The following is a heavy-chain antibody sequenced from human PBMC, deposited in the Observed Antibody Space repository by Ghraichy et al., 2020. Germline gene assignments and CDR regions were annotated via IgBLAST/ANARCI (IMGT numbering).Heavy chain of an antibody. V-gene: IGHV3-21*01. Sequence: GGSLRLSCAASGFTFSSYSMNWVRQAPGKGLEWVSSISSSSSYIYYADSVKGRFTISRDNAKNSLYLQMNSLRAEDTAVYYCARVRVGDYDYFDYWGHGTLVTVSS. CDR3: ARVRVGDYDYFDY. CDR1: GFTFSSYS. J-gene: IGHJ4*01. CDR2: ISSSSSYI. D-gene: IGHD4-17*01.